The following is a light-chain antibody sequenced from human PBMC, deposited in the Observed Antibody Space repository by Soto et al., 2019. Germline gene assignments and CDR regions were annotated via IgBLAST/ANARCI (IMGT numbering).Light chain of an antibody. V-gene: IGKV3-20*01. CDR3: LQYGTFPRT. J-gene: IGKJ1*01. CDR1: QSVRSSY. CDR2: GAS. Sequence: EIVLTQSPGTLSLSPGERATLSCRASQSVRSSYLAWYQQNAGQAPRLLIYGASSRATGIPDRFSGSGSGTEFTLTISRLEPEDFAVYYCLQYGTFPRTFGQGTKVEL.